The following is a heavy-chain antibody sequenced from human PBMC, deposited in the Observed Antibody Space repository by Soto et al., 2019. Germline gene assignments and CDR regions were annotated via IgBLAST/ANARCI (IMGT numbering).Heavy chain of an antibody. J-gene: IGHJ6*02. D-gene: IGHD1-26*01. V-gene: IGHV1-18*01. Sequence: QVQLVQSGSEVKKPGASVKVSCKASGYRFISYGLSWVRQAPGQGLEWMGWISPDNGNTNYAQKLQGRVTMTTETSASTAYMELRRVRSDDTAIYWCAREGSGGGGMDVWGQGTTVTVSS. CDR1: GYRFISYG. CDR3: AREGSGGGGMDV. CDR2: ISPDNGNT.